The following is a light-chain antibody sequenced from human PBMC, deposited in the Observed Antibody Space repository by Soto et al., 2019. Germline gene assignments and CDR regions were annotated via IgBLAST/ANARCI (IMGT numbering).Light chain of an antibody. CDR2: DAS. J-gene: IGKJ1*01. CDR1: QSISNK. V-gene: IGKV3-15*01. Sequence: EIVMTQSPATLSASPGEGATLSCRASQSISNKLAWYQHKPGQAPRILIYDASARAGGIPARLSGGGSGTEFTLTISSLQSEDFAVYYCQQYYNWPRTFGLGTKVDIK. CDR3: QQYYNWPRT.